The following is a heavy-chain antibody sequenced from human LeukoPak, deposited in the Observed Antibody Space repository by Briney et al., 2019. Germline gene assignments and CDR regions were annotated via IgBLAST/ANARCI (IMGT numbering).Heavy chain of an antibody. J-gene: IGHJ4*02. D-gene: IGHD2-21*02. CDR2: IWYDGSNK. Sequence: LTGGSLRLSCAASGFTFSSYGMHWVRQAPGKGLEWVAVIWYDGSNKYYADSVKGRSTISRDNSKNTLYLQMNSLRAEDTAVYYCARVSGDYYFDYWGQGTLVTVSS. V-gene: IGHV3-33*01. CDR1: GFTFSSYG. CDR3: ARVSGDYYFDY.